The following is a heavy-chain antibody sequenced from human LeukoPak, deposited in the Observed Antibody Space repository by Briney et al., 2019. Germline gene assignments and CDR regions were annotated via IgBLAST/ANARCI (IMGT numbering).Heavy chain of an antibody. J-gene: IGHJ6*03. Sequence: PSETLSLTCTVSGYSISSGYYWGWIRRPPGKGLEWMGSFFHSGNTYFNPSLKRRLTISGDTSKNQFSLKLTSVTAEDTAVYYCVRDPGDYYQYYMDVWGKGTTVTVSS. V-gene: IGHV4-38-2*02. D-gene: IGHD7-27*01. CDR3: VRDPGDYYQYYMDV. CDR1: GYSISSGYY. CDR2: FFHSGNT.